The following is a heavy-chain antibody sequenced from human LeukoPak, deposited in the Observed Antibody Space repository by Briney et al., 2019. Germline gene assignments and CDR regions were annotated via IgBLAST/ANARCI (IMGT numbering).Heavy chain of an antibody. CDR3: ARDATKGHCSGGNCGWFDP. J-gene: IGHJ5*02. D-gene: IGHD2-15*01. CDR2: ISAYNGNT. CDR1: GYTFTSYG. V-gene: IGHV1-18*01. Sequence: ASVKVSCKASGYTFTSYGISWVRQAPGQGLEWMGWISAYNGNTNYAQKLQGRVTMTTDTSTSTAYMELRSLRSDDTAVYYCARDATKGHCSGGNCGWFDPWGQGTLVTVSS.